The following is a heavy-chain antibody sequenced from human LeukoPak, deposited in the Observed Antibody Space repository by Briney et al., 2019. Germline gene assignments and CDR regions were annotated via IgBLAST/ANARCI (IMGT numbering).Heavy chain of an antibody. Sequence: SQTLSLTCTVSAGSISSYYWSWIRQPPGKGLEWIGYIHYSGSTNYNPSLKSRVTISVDTSKDQVSLKLSSVAAADTAVYYCAKRRAASDYWGQGTLVTVSS. V-gene: IGHV4-59*08. D-gene: IGHD6-25*01. J-gene: IGHJ4*02. CDR3: AKRRAASDY. CDR2: IHYSGST. CDR1: AGSISSYY.